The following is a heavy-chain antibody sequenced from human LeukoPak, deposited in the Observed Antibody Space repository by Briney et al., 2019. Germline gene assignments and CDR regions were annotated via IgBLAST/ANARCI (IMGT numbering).Heavy chain of an antibody. CDR2: ISGSGGST. Sequence: GGSLRLSCAASGFTFSSYAMSWVRQAPGKGLEWVSAISGSGGSTYYADSVKGRFTISRDNSKNTLFLQMNSLSAEDTAVYYCATAESSYSSSWYRRLYFDYWGQGTLVTVSS. CDR1: GFTFSSYA. J-gene: IGHJ4*02. CDR3: ATAESSYSSSWYRRLYFDY. D-gene: IGHD6-13*01. V-gene: IGHV3-23*01.